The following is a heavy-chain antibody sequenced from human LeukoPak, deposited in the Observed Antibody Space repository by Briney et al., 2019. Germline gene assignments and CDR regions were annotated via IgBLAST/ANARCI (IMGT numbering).Heavy chain of an antibody. V-gene: IGHV3-21*01. D-gene: IGHD3-22*01. Sequence: GGSLRLSCAASGFTFSSYSMNWVRQAPGKGLEWVSSISSSSSYIYYADSVKGRFTISRDNAKNSLYLQMNSLRAEDTVVYYCARDGYYYDSSGYFVWGQGTLVTVSS. CDR2: ISSSSSYI. J-gene: IGHJ4*02. CDR1: GFTFSSYS. CDR3: ARDGYYYDSSGYFV.